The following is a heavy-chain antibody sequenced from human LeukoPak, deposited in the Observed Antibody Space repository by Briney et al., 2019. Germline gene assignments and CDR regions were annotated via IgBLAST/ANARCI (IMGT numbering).Heavy chain of an antibody. CDR2: INAGNGNT. Sequence: VASVTVSCKASGYTFTSYAMHWVRQAPGQRLEWMGWINAGNGNTKYSQKFQGRVTITRDTSASTAYMELSSLRSEDTAVYYCARVVTRLREGDYYYDLDVWGQGTTVTVSS. V-gene: IGHV1-3*01. CDR1: GYTFTSYA. J-gene: IGHJ6*02. D-gene: IGHD3-16*01. CDR3: ARVVTRLREGDYYYDLDV.